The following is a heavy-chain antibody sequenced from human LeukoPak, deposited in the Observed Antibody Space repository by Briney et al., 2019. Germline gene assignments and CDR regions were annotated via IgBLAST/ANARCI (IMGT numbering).Heavy chain of an antibody. CDR3: ARDSTHYYYYGMDV. D-gene: IGHD2/OR15-2a*01. V-gene: IGHV4-31*03. CDR1: GGSISSGGYY. J-gene: IGHJ6*02. Sequence: SQTLSLTCTVSGGSISSGGYYWSWIRQHPGKGLEWIVYIDYSGSTYYNPSLKSRVTISVDTSKNQFSLKLSSVTAADAAVYYCARDSTHYYYYGMDVWGQGTTVTVSS. CDR2: IDYSGST.